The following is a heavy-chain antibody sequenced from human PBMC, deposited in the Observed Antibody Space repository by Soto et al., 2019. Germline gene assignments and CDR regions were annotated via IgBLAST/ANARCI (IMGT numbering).Heavy chain of an antibody. D-gene: IGHD3-16*01. V-gene: IGHV3-30*18. CDR1: GITFSSYG. J-gene: IGHJ6*02. Sequence: GGSLRLSCAASGITFSSYGMHWVRQAPGKGLEWVAVISYDGINKYYADSVKGRFTISRDNSKNTLYLQMNSLRAEDTAVYYRAKYQGLEPGDGYYYYGQDVWAQGTTDTVSS. CDR3: AKYQGLEPGDGYYYYGQDV. CDR2: ISYDGINK.